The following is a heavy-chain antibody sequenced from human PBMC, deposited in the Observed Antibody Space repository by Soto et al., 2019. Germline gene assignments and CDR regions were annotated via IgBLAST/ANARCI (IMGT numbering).Heavy chain of an antibody. CDR3: ARDPWDEIPYGMDV. Sequence: ASVKVSCKASGYTFTGYYMHWVRQAPGQGLEWMGWINPNSGGTNYAQKFQGRVTMARDTSISTAYMELSRLRSDDTAVYYCARDPWDEIPYGMDVWGQGTTVTPS. J-gene: IGHJ6*02. D-gene: IGHD1-26*01. CDR2: INPNSGGT. V-gene: IGHV1-2*02. CDR1: GYTFTGYY.